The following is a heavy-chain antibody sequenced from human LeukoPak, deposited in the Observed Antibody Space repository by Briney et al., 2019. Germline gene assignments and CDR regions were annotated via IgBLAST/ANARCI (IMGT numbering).Heavy chain of an antibody. Sequence: PSETLSLTCTVSGGSISSGGYYWSWIRQHPGKGLEWIGYIYYSGSTYYNPSLKSRVTISVDTSKNQFSLKLSSVTAADTAVYYCARIEDYYDSSGLSPVGGYWGQGTLVTVSS. D-gene: IGHD3-22*01. CDR3: ARIEDYYDSSGLSPVGGY. CDR1: GGSISSGGYY. J-gene: IGHJ4*02. V-gene: IGHV4-31*03. CDR2: IYYSGST.